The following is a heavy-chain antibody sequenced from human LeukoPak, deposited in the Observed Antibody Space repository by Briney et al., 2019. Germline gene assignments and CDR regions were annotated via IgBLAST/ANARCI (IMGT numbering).Heavy chain of an antibody. CDR3: VKTIAVAGNFDY. V-gene: IGHV3-64D*09. CDR1: GFTFSSYT. D-gene: IGHD6-13*01. J-gene: IGHJ4*02. CDR2: ISPSGGST. Sequence: GGSLRLSCSASGFTFSSYTMHWVRQAPGKGLEYVSAISPSGGSTYYGDSVKGRFTISRGNSKKTLYLQMSSLRAEDTAVYYCVKTIAVAGNFDYWGQGTLVTVS.